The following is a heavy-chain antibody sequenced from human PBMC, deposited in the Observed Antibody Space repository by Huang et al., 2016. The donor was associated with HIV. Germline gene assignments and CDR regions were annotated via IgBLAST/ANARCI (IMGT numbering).Heavy chain of an antibody. CDR3: ARDPKYHRIGYYRQRRGIDI. CDR2: ISASSGDT. CDR1: GYTFTSYV. J-gene: IGHJ3*02. V-gene: IGHV1-18*01. Sequence: QIQLMQSGPELKQPGASVKVSCKASGYTFTSYVITWVRQAPGQGPAWMGWISASSGDTEYAQKVQGRVTLTTDTSTNIAYMELRSLRSDDTAKYYCARDPKYHRIGYYRQRRGIDIWGQGTMVIVSS. D-gene: IGHD3-22*01.